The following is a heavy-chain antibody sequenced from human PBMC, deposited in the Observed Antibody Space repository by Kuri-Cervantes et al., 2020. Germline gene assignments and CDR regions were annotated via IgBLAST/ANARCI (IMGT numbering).Heavy chain of an antibody. J-gene: IGHJ6*02. CDR2: ISSSGSTI. V-gene: IGHV3-48*03. CDR3: ARDAGTVTKNYYYYYGMDV. D-gene: IGHD4-17*01. Sequence: GGSLRLSCAASGFTFSSYEMNWVRQAPGKGLEWVSYISSSGSTIYYADSVKGRFTISRDNAKNSLYLQMNSLRAEDTAVYYCARDAGTVTKNYYYYYGMDVWGQGTTVTVSS. CDR1: GFTFSSYE.